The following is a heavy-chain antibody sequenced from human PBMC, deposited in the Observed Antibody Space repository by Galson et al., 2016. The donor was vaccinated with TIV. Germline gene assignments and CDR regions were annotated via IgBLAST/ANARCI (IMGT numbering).Heavy chain of an antibody. D-gene: IGHD1-26*01. V-gene: IGHV4-31*03. CDR1: GGSISSSAYH. Sequence: TLSLTCNVSGGSISSSAYHWSWIRQHPGKALEWIGNIYDSGTTYYNPSLQSRVTISVDTSQNQFSLKLSSVTAADTAVYYCARWAETGSYYDYFQHWGQGTLVTVSS. CDR3: ARWAETGSYYDYFQH. CDR2: IYDSGTT. J-gene: IGHJ1*01.